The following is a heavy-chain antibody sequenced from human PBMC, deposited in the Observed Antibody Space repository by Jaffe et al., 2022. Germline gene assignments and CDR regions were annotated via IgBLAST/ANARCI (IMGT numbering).Heavy chain of an antibody. CDR1: GYTFTSYY. Sequence: QVQLVQSGAEVKKPGASVKVSCKASGYTFTSYYMHWVRQAPGQGLEWMGIINPSGGSTSYAQKFQGRVTMTRDTSTSTVYMELSSLRSEDTAVYYCARERVEGLYYYYYYMDVWGKGTTVTVSS. CDR2: INPSGGST. V-gene: IGHV1-46*03. J-gene: IGHJ6*03. CDR3: ARERVEGLYYYYYYMDV. D-gene: IGHD2-15*01.